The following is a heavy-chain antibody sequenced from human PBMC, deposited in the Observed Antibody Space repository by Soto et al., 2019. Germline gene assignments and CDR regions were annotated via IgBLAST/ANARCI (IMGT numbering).Heavy chain of an antibody. V-gene: IGHV4-34*01. CDR2: INHSGST. CDR3: ARGRHWNAVPLDY. J-gene: IGHJ4*02. CDR1: GGSFSGYY. Sequence: PSETLSLTCAVYGGSFSGYYWSWIRQPPGKGLEWIGEINHSGSTNYNPSLKSRVTISVDTSKNQFSLKLSSVTAADTAVDYCARGRHWNAVPLDYWGQGTLVTVSS. D-gene: IGHD1-1*01.